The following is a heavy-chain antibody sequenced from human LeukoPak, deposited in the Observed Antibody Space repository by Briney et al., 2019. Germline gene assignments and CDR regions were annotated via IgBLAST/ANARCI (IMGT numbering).Heavy chain of an antibody. CDR3: ARERKLLWFGELFY. Sequence: GGSLRLSCAASGFTFSSYAMPWVRQAPGKGLEYVSAISSNGGSTYYANSVKGRFTISRDNSKNTLYLQMGSLRAEDMAVYYCARERKLLWFGELFYWGQGTLVTVSS. J-gene: IGHJ4*02. CDR2: ISSNGGST. CDR1: GFTFSSYA. V-gene: IGHV3-64*01. D-gene: IGHD3-10*01.